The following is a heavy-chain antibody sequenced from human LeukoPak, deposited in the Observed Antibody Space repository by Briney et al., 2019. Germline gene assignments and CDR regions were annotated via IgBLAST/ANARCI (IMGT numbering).Heavy chain of an antibody. D-gene: IGHD1-1*01. J-gene: IGHJ4*02. V-gene: IGHV4-39*01. CDR3: VKSGTLLREGFNY. CDR2: MDYTGET. CDR1: GASINIRYHY. Sequence: PSETLSLTCTVSGASINIRYHYWGGIRQSPGKGLEGIGSMDYTGETYYSPSLQRRVTISVDTPRNQSSLTLPSMTAADTAVYYCVKSGTLLREGFNYWGQGTLVTVSS.